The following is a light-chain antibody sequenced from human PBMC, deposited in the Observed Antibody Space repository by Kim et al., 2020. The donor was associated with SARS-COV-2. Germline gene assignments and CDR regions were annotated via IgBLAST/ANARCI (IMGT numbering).Light chain of an antibody. J-gene: IGLJ1*01. CDR2: QDN. Sequence: VTPGQTASITCSGNKLGDKQACWEQQKPGQSTVLVIYQDNRRPSGSPERFSGSNSGNTATLTISGTQAMEEADYYCQAWDTSTTYGFGTGTKVTVL. V-gene: IGLV3-1*01. CDR3: QAWDTSTTYG. CDR1: KLGDKQ.